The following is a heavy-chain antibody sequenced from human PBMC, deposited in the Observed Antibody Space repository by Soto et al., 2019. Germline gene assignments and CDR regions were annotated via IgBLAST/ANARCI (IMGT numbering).Heavy chain of an antibody. V-gene: IGHV3-30-3*01. CDR2: VSYDGSNK. CDR3: ARSYRSSWYYFDY. Sequence: GGSLRLSCAASGFTFSSYAMHWVRQAPGKGLEWVAVVSYDGSNKYYADSVKGRFTISRDNSKNTLYLQMNSLRAEDTAVYYCARSYRSSWYYFDYWGQGALVTVSS. D-gene: IGHD6-13*01. J-gene: IGHJ4*02. CDR1: GFTFSSYA.